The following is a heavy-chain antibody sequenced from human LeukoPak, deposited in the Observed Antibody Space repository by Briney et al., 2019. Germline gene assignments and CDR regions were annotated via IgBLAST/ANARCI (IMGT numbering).Heavy chain of an antibody. D-gene: IGHD1-1*01. CDR2: ISGSGGNT. V-gene: IGHV3-23*01. Sequence: PGGSLRLSCAASGFTFISSDMNWVRQAPGKGLEWVSGISGSGGNTYYADSVKGRFTISRDNSKNTLYLQMNSLRAEDTAVYYCAKDSVLAVNWFFDLWGRGTLVTVSS. J-gene: IGHJ2*01. CDR3: AKDSVLAVNWFFDL. CDR1: GFTFISSD.